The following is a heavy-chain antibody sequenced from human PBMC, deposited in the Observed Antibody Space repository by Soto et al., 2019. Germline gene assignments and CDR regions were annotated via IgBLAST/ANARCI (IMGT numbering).Heavy chain of an antibody. CDR2: IYYSGST. V-gene: IGHV4-39*01. CDR3: ARQGAIWDYFDY. CDR1: GGSISSSSYY. Sequence: LSLTCTVSGGSISSSSYYWGWIRQPPGKGLEWIGSIYYSGSTYYNPSLKSRVTISVDTSKDQFSLKLSSVTAADTAVYYCARQGAIWDYFDYYRERTLVTVCS. D-gene: IGHD2-2*02. J-gene: IGHJ4*02.